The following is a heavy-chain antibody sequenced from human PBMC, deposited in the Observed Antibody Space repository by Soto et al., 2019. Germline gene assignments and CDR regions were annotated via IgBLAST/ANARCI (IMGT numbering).Heavy chain of an antibody. CDR3: ARLFAYYDKEPGAFDI. J-gene: IGHJ3*02. Sequence: QVQLQESGPGLVKPSQTLSLTCSVSGDSIISVDYYWSWIRQPPGRGLEWIGYIHYSGDTFYNPSLRSPVTISIATSQNQFSLELTSVTAADTAVYYCARLFAYYDKEPGAFDIWGRGTMVTVSS. CDR2: IHYSGDT. V-gene: IGHV4-30-4*01. CDR1: GDSIISVDYY. D-gene: IGHD3-16*01.